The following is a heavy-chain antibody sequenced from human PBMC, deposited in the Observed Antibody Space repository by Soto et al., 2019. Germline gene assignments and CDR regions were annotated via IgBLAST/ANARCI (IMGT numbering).Heavy chain of an antibody. Sequence: GGSLRLSCSASGFTFSSYAMHWVRQAPGKGLEYVSAISSNGGSTYYADSVKGRFTISRDNSKNTLYLQMSSLRAEDTAVYYCVKEYSGLFAYYFDYWGQGTLVTVSS. D-gene: IGHD5-12*01. CDR3: VKEYSGLFAYYFDY. J-gene: IGHJ4*02. V-gene: IGHV3-64D*08. CDR2: ISSNGGST. CDR1: GFTFSSYA.